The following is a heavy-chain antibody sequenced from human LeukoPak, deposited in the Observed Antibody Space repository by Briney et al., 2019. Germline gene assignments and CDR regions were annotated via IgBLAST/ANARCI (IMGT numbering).Heavy chain of an antibody. D-gene: IGHD2-2*03. V-gene: IGHV3-7*01. CDR2: TKHDGTEK. J-gene: IGHJ6*04. CDR1: EFCLTNFW. Sequence: PSGSLTLSCVASEFCLTNFWMTWVRRPPGRGLEWVGNTKHDGTEKLYVDSVKGRLTISRDNAKNSLYLQMYSLRAEDTVVYYCATFVGIVSGTYTVPGGLLVWGKGTTVTVSS. CDR3: ATFVGIVSGTYTVPGGLLV.